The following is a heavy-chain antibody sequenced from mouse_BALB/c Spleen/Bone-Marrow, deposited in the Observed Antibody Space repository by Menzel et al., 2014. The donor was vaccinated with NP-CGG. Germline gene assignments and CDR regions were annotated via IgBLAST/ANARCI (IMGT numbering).Heavy chain of an antibody. CDR1: GYPFTSYV. D-gene: IGHD3-1*01. CDR3: AREGGRRGYYCSRDY. Sequence: VQLQQSGPELVKPGASVKMSCKASGYPFTSYVMHWVKQKPGQGLEWIGYINPYNDATKYNEKFKGKATLSSDKSSSTAYMELSSLTSEDSAVYYCAREGGRRGYYCSRDYWDQGTSVTVPS. V-gene: IGHV1-14*01. CDR2: INPYNDAT. J-gene: IGHJ4*01.